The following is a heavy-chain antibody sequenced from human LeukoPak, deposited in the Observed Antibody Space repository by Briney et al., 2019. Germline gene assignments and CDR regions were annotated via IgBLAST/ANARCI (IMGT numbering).Heavy chain of an antibody. CDR2: IIPIFGTA. Sequence: ASVKVSCKASGGTFSSYAISWVRQAPGQGLEWMGRIIPIFGTANYAQKFQGRVTITADKSTSTAYMELSSLRSEDTAVYYCAKSGAWYLERYPVNDWGQGTLVTVSS. J-gene: IGHJ4*02. CDR3: AKSGAWYLERYPVND. D-gene: IGHD6-13*01. V-gene: IGHV1-69*06. CDR1: GGTFSSYA.